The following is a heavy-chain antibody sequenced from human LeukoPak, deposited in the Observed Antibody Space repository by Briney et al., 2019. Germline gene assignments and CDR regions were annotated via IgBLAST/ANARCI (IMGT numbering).Heavy chain of an antibody. CDR1: GGSISSYY. V-gene: IGHV4-59*01. Sequence: SETLSLTCTVSGGSISSYYWSWIRQPPGKGLEWIGYIYYSGSTNYNPSLKSRVTISVDTSKNQFSLRLSSVTAADTAVYYCASLYSSSYSYYYMDVWGKGPTVTVSS. D-gene: IGHD6-6*01. J-gene: IGHJ6*03. CDR2: IYYSGST. CDR3: ASLYSSSYSYYYMDV.